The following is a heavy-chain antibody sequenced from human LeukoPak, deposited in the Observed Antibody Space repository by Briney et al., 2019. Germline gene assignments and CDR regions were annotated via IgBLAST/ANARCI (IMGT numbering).Heavy chain of an antibody. CDR1: GGSISSATYY. J-gene: IGHJ4*02. V-gene: IGHV4-61*02. CDR3: ARQGYADFSPRPFDY. CDR2: IYTSGST. Sequence: PSQTLSLTCTVSGGSISSATYYWSWIRQPAGKGLEWIGRIYTSGSTNYNPSLKSRVTISVDTSKNQFSLKLRSVTAADTAVFYCARQGYADFSPRPFDYWGQGTLVTVSS. D-gene: IGHD4-17*01.